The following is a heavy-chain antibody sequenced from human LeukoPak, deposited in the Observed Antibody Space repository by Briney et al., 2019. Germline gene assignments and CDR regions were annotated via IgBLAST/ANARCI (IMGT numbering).Heavy chain of an antibody. CDR1: GVSISSYD. CDR2: IYYSGST. Sequence: PSETLSLTCTVSGVSISSYDWSWIRQPPGKGLEWVGYIYYSGSTNYNPSLKSRVPISVDTSKNQFSLKLSSVTAADTAVYYCARARFSSSWLGMDVWGQGTTVTVSS. V-gene: IGHV4-59*01. CDR3: ARARFSSSWLGMDV. D-gene: IGHD6-13*01. J-gene: IGHJ6*02.